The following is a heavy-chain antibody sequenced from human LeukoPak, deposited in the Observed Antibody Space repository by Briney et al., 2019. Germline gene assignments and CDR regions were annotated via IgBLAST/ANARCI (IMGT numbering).Heavy chain of an antibody. CDR3: ARYGGYNWFDP. CDR2: ISSSSSYI. J-gene: IGHJ5*02. CDR1: GFTFSSYS. V-gene: IGHV3-21*01. D-gene: IGHD4-23*01. Sequence: GGSLRLSCAASGFTFSSYSMNWVRQAPGKGLEWVSSISSSSSYIYYAGSVKGRFTISRDNAKNSLYLQMNSLRAEDTAVYYCARYGGYNWFDPWGQGTLVTVSS.